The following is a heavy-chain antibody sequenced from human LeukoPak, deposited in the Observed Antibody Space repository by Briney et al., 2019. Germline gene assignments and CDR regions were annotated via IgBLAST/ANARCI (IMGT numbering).Heavy chain of an antibody. CDR2: IIPIFGTA. Sequence: GASVKVSCKASGGTFSSYAISWVRQAPGQGLEWMGGIIPIFGTANYAQKFQGRVTITADKSTSTAYMELSSLRSEDTAVYYCARGTDYYDSSGPFDYWGQGTLVTVSS. CDR3: ARGTDYYDSSGPFDY. CDR1: GGTFSSYA. D-gene: IGHD3-22*01. V-gene: IGHV1-69*06. J-gene: IGHJ4*02.